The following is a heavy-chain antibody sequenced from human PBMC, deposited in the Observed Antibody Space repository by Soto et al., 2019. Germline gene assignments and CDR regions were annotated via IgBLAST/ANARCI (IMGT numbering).Heavy chain of an antibody. V-gene: IGHV3-33*01. CDR1: GFTFSSYG. D-gene: IGHD2-15*01. Sequence: QVQLVESGGGVVQPGRSLRLSCAASGFTFSSYGMHWVRQAPGKGLEWVAVIWYDGSNKCYADSVKGRFTISRDNSKNKLYLQMNSLRAEYTAVYYCAREGEDIVVEGYYGMDVWGQGTTVTVSS. CDR2: IWYDGSNK. CDR3: AREGEDIVVEGYYGMDV. J-gene: IGHJ6*02.